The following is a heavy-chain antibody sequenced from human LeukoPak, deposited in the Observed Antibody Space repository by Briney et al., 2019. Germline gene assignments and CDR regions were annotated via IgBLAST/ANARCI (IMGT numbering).Heavy chain of an antibody. CDR3: AKARRITIFGVAAPMDV. CDR2: ISGSGGST. V-gene: IGHV3-23*01. Sequence: GGSLRLSCAASGFTFSSYAMSWVRQAPGKGLEWVSAISGSGGSTYYADSVKGRFTISRDNSKNTLYLQMNSLRAEDTAVYYFAKARRITIFGVAAPMDVWGQGTTVTVSS. J-gene: IGHJ6*02. CDR1: GFTFSSYA. D-gene: IGHD3-3*01.